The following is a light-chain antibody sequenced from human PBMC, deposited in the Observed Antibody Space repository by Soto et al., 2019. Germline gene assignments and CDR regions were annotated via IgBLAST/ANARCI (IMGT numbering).Light chain of an antibody. CDR2: AAS. CDR3: QQPISFPIT. CDR1: QSISSY. J-gene: IGKJ5*01. Sequence: DIQMTQSPSPLSASVGDRVTITCRASQSISSYLNWYQQKPGKAPKFLIFAASSLQSGVPSRFSGSGSGTDFTLTIRSLQPEDFATYYCQQPISFPITFGQGTRLEIK. V-gene: IGKV1-39*01.